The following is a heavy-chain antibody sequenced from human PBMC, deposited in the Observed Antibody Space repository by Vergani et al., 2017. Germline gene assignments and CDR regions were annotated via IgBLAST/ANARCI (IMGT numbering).Heavy chain of an antibody. J-gene: IGHJ3*02. CDR1: GFTFSSYS. V-gene: IGHV3-21*01. Sequence: EVQLVESGGGLVKPGGSLRLSCAASGFTFSSYSMNWVRQAPGKGLEWVSSISSSSSYIYYADSVKGRFTISRDNAKTSLYLQMNRLRAEDTAVYYCARDGDDREGDAFDIWGQGTMVTVSS. CDR2: ISSSSSYI. CDR3: ARDGDDREGDAFDI. D-gene: IGHD1-1*01.